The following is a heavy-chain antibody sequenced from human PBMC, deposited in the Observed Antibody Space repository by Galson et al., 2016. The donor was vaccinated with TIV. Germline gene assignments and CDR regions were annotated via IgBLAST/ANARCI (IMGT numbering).Heavy chain of an antibody. V-gene: IGHV2-5*02. D-gene: IGHD5-24*01. CDR1: GFSLTTSGVG. CDR3: AHRGDGHNKIFDY. CDR2: IYWDDRK. J-gene: IGHJ4*02. Sequence: PALVKPTQTLTLTCSFSGFSLTTSGVGVGWIRQPPRKALEWLGFIYWDDRKLYSPSLKNRLTITRDTSKNQVVLTMTNMDPVYTATYYCAHRGDGHNKIFDYWGQGTLVTFSA.